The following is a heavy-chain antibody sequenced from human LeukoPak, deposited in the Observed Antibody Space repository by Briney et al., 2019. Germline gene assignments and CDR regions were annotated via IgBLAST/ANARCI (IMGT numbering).Heavy chain of an antibody. CDR3: ARDGADVYGRAFDY. V-gene: IGHV4-4*07. CDR1: GGSISSYF. D-gene: IGHD3-10*01. CDR2: IHASETT. J-gene: IGHJ4*02. Sequence: SETLSLTCNVSGGSISSYFWTWIRQPAGKGLEWIGRIHASETTNYNSSLKSRVSMSVDTSKNQFSLKLTSVTAADTAVYFCARDGADVYGRAFDYWGQGTLVSVSS.